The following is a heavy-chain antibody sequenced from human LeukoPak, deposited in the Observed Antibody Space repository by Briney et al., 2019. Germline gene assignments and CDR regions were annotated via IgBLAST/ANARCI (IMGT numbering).Heavy chain of an antibody. CDR3: ASALIYDYVWGSYRYFDY. J-gene: IGHJ4*02. CDR1: GGSISTYY. Sequence: SETLSLTCTVSGGSISTYYWSWVRQPPGKGLEWIGYIYYSGNTNYNPSLKSRVTISIDTSKNQFSLKLRSVTAADTAVYYCASALIYDYVWGSYRYFDYWGQGTLVTVSS. V-gene: IGHV4-59*01. D-gene: IGHD3-16*02. CDR2: IYYSGNT.